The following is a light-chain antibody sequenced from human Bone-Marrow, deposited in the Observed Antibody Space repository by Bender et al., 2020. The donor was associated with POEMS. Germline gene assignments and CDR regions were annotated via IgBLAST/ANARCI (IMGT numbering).Light chain of an antibody. V-gene: IGLV2-14*02. CDR3: SSYTNTVTLV. J-gene: IGLJ2*01. CDR2: EVR. CDR1: SSDVGAYNL. Sequence: QSALTQPASVSGSPGQSITISCTGASSDVGAYNLVSWYQQHPGKAPKLLIYEVRKRPSGVSNRFSGSKSGDTASLTISGLQAEDEADYYCSSYTNTVTLVFGGGTKLTVL.